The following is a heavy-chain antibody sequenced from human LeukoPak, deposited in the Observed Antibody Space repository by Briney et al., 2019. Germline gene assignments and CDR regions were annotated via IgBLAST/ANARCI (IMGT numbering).Heavy chain of an antibody. J-gene: IGHJ1*01. Sequence: GESLNISCKGPGYSFTSYWIVWVRQMPGKGLEWMGIIYPGDSDTRYSPSFQGQVTISADKSISTAYLQWSSLKASDTAMYYCAIDYYDSSGYYPGYFQHWGQGPLVTVSS. D-gene: IGHD3-22*01. CDR2: IYPGDSDT. V-gene: IGHV5-51*01. CDR3: AIDYYDSSGYYPGYFQH. CDR1: GYSFTSYW.